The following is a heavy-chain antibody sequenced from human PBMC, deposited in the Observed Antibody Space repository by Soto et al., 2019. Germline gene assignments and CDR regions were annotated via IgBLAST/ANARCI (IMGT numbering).Heavy chain of an antibody. V-gene: IGHV3-23*01. CDR1: GFTFSSYA. CDR3: AKPQANYYYYYMDV. Sequence: GGSLRLSCAASGFTFSSYAMSWVRQAPGKGLGWVSGISGSGGSTYYADSVKGRFTISRDNSKNTLYLQMNSLRAEDTAVYYCAKPQANYYYYYMDVWGKGTTVTVSS. J-gene: IGHJ6*03. CDR2: ISGSGGST.